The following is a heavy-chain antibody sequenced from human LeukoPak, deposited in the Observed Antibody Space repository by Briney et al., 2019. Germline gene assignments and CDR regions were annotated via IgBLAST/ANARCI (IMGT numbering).Heavy chain of an antibody. CDR1: GYTFTSYG. D-gene: IGHD4-11*01. CDR3: ARGSQDSNHYYYYYVDV. V-gene: IGHV1-18*01. Sequence: ASVKVSCKASGYTFTSYGISWERQAPGQGLEWMGWISAYNGNTNYAQKLQGRVTMTTDTSTSTAYMELRSLRSDDTAVYYCARGSQDSNHYYYYYVDVWGKGTTVTVSS. J-gene: IGHJ6*03. CDR2: ISAYNGNT.